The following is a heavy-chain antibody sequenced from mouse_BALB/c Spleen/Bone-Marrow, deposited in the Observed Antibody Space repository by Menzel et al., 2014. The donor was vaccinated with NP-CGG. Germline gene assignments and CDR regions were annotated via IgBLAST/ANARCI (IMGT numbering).Heavy chain of an antibody. CDR3: ARDWLRRAMDY. CDR1: GFSLTSYG. D-gene: IGHD2-2*01. J-gene: IGHJ4*01. CDR2: IWAGGST. V-gene: IGHV2-9*02. Sequence: VKLVESGPGLVAPSQSLSITCTVSGFSLTSYGVHWVRQPPGKGLEWLGVIWAGGSTNYNSALMSRLSISKDNSKSQVFLKMNSLQTDDTAMYYSARDWLRRAMDYWGQGTSVTVSS.